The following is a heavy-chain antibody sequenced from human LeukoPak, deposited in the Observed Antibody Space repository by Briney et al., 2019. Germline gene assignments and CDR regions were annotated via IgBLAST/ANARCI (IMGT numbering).Heavy chain of an antibody. CDR3: AREGSGIAVAGTHNDAFDI. J-gene: IGHJ3*02. V-gene: IGHV3-64*01. CDR1: GFTFSSYA. Sequence: GGSLRLSCAASGFTFSSYAMHWVRQAPGKGLEYVSAISSNGGSTYYANSVKGRFTISRDNSKNTLYLQMGSLRAEDMAVYYCAREGSGIAVAGTHNDAFDIWGQGTMVTVSS. CDR2: ISSNGGST. D-gene: IGHD6-19*01.